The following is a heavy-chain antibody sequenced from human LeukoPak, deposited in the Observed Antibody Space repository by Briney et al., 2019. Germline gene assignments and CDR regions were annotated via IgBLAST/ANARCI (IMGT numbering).Heavy chain of an antibody. CDR1: GYTFTNYG. V-gene: IGHV1-18*01. CDR3: ARAGRFVRGSGCDY. Sequence: GASVTVSFKASGYTFTNYGIIWVRQAPGQGLEWMGWISAYNGDTNYVQKFQGRVTMTTDTSTSTAYMELRSLRSDDTAVYYCARAGRFVRGSGCDYWGQGTLVTVSS. CDR2: ISAYNGDT. D-gene: IGHD3-10*02. J-gene: IGHJ4*02.